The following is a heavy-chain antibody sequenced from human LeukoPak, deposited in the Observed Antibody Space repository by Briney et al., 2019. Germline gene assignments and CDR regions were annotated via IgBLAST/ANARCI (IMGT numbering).Heavy chain of an antibody. D-gene: IGHD2-15*01. CDR3: ARGGQGYCSGGSCYPHDY. Sequence: PGGSLRLSCAASGFTFSSYWMHWVRQAPGKGLVWVSRINSDGSSTTYADSVKGRFTISRDNAKNTLCLQMNSPRAEDTAVYYCARGGQGYCSGGSCYPHDYWGQGTLVTVSS. V-gene: IGHV3-74*01. CDR1: GFTFSSYW. CDR2: INSDGSST. J-gene: IGHJ4*02.